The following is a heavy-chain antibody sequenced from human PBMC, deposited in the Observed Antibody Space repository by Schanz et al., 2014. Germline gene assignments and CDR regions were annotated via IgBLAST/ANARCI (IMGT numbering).Heavy chain of an antibody. D-gene: IGHD1-1*01. CDR1: GGSISSGGYS. V-gene: IGHV4-30-4*07. CDR2: IYDSGST. J-gene: IGHJ6*02. Sequence: QVQLQESGPGLVKPSQTLSLTCAVSGGSISSGGYSWNWIRQPPGKGLEWISNIYDSGSTYYNPSLKARLTISVDTSKNQFSLKLTSVSAADTAVYYCARGGRTTYNYYYGMDVWGQGTKVTVSS. CDR3: ARGGRTTYNYYYGMDV.